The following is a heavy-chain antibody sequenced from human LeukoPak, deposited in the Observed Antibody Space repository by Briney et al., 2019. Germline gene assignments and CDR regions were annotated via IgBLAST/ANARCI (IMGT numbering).Heavy chain of an antibody. D-gene: IGHD2-21*01. CDR1: GYTFTDYY. CDR2: INSNSGGT. Sequence: ASVKVSCKASGYTFTDYYMHWVRQAPGHGLEWMGWINSNSGGTNYAQKFQGRVTMTRDTSISTAYMELSSLRSDDTAVYYCAKDYSSISLPLRSGYDYWGQGTLVTVSS. V-gene: IGHV1-2*02. J-gene: IGHJ4*02. CDR3: AKDYSSISLPLRSGYDY.